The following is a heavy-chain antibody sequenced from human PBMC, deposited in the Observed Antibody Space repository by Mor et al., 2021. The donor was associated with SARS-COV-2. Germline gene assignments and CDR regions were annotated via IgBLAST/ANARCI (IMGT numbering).Heavy chain of an antibody. V-gene: IGHV3-11*01. CDR3: ARDLYYYANYFDP. CDR2: ISTSGSET. D-gene: IGHD3-10*01. J-gene: IGHJ5*02. Sequence: SYISTSGSETYYADSVKGRLIISRDNAKNSLYLQMNSLRAEDTAVYYCARDLYYYANYFDPWGQGTL.